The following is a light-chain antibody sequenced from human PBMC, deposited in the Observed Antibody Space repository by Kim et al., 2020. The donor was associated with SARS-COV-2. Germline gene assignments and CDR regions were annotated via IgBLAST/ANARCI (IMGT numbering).Light chain of an antibody. J-gene: IGKJ5*01. CDR2: AAS. V-gene: IGKV1-17*03. CDR3: QQHNSYPFT. Sequence: DIQMTQSPSAMSASVGDRVTITCRASQGINTYLVWFQQKPGKVPKSLIYAASTLQSGVPSRFSGSGSGTEFTLTISSLQPEDVGTSYCQQHNSYPFTFGQGTRLEIK. CDR1: QGINTY.